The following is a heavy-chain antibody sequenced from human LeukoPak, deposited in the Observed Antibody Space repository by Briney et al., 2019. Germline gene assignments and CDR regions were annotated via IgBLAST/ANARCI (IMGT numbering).Heavy chain of an antibody. CDR2: IYYSGSA. CDR1: GGSISSTIDC. J-gene: IGHJ4*02. Sequence: PSETLSLTCTVSGGSISSTIDCWGWIRQPPGKGLEWIGTIYYSGSAYYNPSLKSRVTISVDTSKNQFSLKLSSVTAADTAVYYCARDLGADPYYFDNWGQGTLVSVSS. CDR3: ARDLGADPYYFDN. V-gene: IGHV4-39*07.